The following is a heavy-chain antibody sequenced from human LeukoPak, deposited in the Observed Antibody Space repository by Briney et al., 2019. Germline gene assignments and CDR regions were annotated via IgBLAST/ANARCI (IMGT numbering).Heavy chain of an antibody. J-gene: IGHJ4*02. CDR1: GFTFSSYG. CDR3: GRDFLPDYYDSSGYVDY. V-gene: IGHV3-33*01. Sequence: PGRSLRLSCAASGFTFSSYGMHWVRQAPGKGLEWVAVIWYDGSNKYYADSVKGRFTISRDNSKNTLYLQMNSLRAEDTAVYYCGRDFLPDYYDSSGYVDYWGQGTLVTVSS. D-gene: IGHD3-22*01. CDR2: IWYDGSNK.